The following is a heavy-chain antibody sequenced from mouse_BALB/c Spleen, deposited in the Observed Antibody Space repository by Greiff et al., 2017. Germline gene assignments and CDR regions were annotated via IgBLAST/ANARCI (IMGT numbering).Heavy chain of an antibody. D-gene: IGHD2-4*01. Sequence: EVQLVESGGGLVKPGGSLKLSCAASGFTFSDYYMYWVRQTPEKRLEWVATISDGGSYTYYPDSVKGRFTISRDNAKNNLYLQMSSLKSEDTAMYYCTRSSIYDDYDGYAMDYWGQGTSVTVSS. CDR3: TRSSIYDDYDGYAMDY. V-gene: IGHV5-4*02. J-gene: IGHJ4*01. CDR2: ISDGGSYT. CDR1: GFTFSDYY.